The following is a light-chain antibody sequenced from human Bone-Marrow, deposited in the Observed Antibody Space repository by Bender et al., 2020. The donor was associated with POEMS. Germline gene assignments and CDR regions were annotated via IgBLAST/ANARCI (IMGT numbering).Light chain of an antibody. CDR3: SSYTSSDTWV. V-gene: IGLV2-14*01. CDR1: SSDVGAYNY. J-gene: IGLJ3*02. CDR2: EVI. Sequence: QSALTQPASVSGSPGQSITISCTGTSSDVGAYNYVSWYQQHPGKAPKLMIYEVIHRPSGISYRFSGSKSVYTASLTISGLQAEDEADYYCSSYTSSDTWVFGGGTKLTVL.